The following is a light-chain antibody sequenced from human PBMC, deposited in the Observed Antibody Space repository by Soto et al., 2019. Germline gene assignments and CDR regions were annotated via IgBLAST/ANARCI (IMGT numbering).Light chain of an antibody. Sequence: EILMTQSPGTLSVSPGERATLSCRASQSASSSLVWHQQKPGQAPGLLISDPGTRATGISARLSGSGSGTELTLTISSLQSEHFAVYFCQHYNNWPPWTVGQGTKVEIK. CDR2: DPG. J-gene: IGKJ1*01. CDR3: QHYNNWPPWT. CDR1: QSASSS. V-gene: IGKV3-15*01.